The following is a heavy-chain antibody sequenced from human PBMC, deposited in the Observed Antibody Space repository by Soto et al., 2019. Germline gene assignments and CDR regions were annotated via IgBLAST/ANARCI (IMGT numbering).Heavy chain of an antibody. CDR2: IYASDST. J-gene: IGHJ6*02. CDR3: AKGWMDV. Sequence: EVQLVESGGGLIQPGGSLRLSCAVSGLTVSSYAMSWVRQAPGEGLEWVSVIYASDSTHYADSVKGRFTISRDNSKNTLVLQMNSRRAEDTAVYYCAKGWMDVWGQGTTVTVS. V-gene: IGHV3-53*01. CDR1: GLTVSSYA.